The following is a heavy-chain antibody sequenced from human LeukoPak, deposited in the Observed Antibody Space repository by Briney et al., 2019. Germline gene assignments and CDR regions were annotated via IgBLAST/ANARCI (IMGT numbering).Heavy chain of an antibody. CDR3: GRDGRGIVVVPAAHPYYYYYGMDV. D-gene: IGHD2-2*01. CDR2: ISAYDSNK. J-gene: IGHJ6*01. Sequence: ASLTLSCTASGYTFTSYCISWVRQAPGQGLEWMGWISAYDSNKNYAQKLQGRLTITTDTSTSTAYMELRSLRSDDTAVYYCGRDGRGIVVVPAAHPYYYYYGMDVWGQGTTGTVS. V-gene: IGHV1-18*04. CDR1: GYTFTSYC.